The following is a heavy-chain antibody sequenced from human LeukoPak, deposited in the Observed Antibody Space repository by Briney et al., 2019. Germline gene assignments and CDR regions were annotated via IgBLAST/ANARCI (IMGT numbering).Heavy chain of an antibody. J-gene: IGHJ3*02. CDR3: AKAEHYDSGGAFDI. V-gene: IGHV3-23*01. Sequence: GGSLRLSCAVSGLTFSNSAMSWVRQAPGKGLEWVSAISVGSDVIYYADSVKGRFAISRDNSKHTVYLQMDSLRAEDTAVYYCAKAEHYDSGGAFDIWGQGTMVTVSS. CDR2: ISVGSDVI. D-gene: IGHD3-3*01. CDR1: GLTFSNSA.